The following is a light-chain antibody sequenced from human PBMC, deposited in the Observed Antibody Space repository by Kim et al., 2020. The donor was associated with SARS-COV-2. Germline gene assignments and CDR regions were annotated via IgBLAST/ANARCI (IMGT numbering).Light chain of an antibody. CDR3: QQYGDAPWT. CDR2: GAS. CDR1: QSVDSNF. J-gene: IGKJ1*01. Sequence: EIVLTQSPGTLSVSPGEGATLSCRASQSVDSNFLAWYQQRPGQAPRLLIYGASSRATGIPDKFSGSGSGTDFTLTISRLEPEDFAVYYCQQYGDAPWTFGQGTKVEIK. V-gene: IGKV3-20*01.